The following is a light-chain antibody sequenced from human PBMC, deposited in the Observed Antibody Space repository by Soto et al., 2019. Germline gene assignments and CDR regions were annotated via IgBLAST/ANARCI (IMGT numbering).Light chain of an antibody. CDR2: NNN. V-gene: IGLV1-40*01. J-gene: IGLJ1*01. CDR3: QSYDSSLSGYV. Sequence: QSVLTHPPSVSGAPGQRVTISCTGSSSNIGAGYDVHWYQQLPGTAPKLLIYNNNNRPSGVPDRFSGSKSGTSASLAITGLQAEDEADYYCQSYDSSLSGYVFGTGTKSPS. CDR1: SSNIGAGYD.